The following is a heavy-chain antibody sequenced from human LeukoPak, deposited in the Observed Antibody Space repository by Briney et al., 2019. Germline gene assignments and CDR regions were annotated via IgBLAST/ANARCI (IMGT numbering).Heavy chain of an antibody. CDR3: ARVDCSGGSCQFDP. Sequence: GGSLRLSCAASGFTFSSYAMHWVRQAPGKGLEYVSAISSNGGSTYYANSVKGRFTISRDNSKNTLYLQMNSLRAEDTAVYYCARVDCSGGSCQFDPWGQGTLVTVSS. CDR2: ISSNGGST. J-gene: IGHJ5*02. CDR1: GFTFSSYA. V-gene: IGHV3-64*01. D-gene: IGHD2-15*01.